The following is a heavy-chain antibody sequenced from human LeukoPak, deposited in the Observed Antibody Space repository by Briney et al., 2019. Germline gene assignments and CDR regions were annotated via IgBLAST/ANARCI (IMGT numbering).Heavy chain of an antibody. V-gene: IGHV3-30*02. D-gene: IGHD2-2*01. CDR3: AKDLHGVVPAAKSD. J-gene: IGHJ4*02. CDR1: GFTFSSYG. Sequence: TGGSLRLSCAASGFTFSSYGMHWVRQAPGKGLEWVAFIRYDGSNKYYADSVKGRFTISRDNSKNTLYLQMNSLRAEDTAVYYCAKDLHGVVPAAKSDWGRGTLVTVSS. CDR2: IRYDGSNK.